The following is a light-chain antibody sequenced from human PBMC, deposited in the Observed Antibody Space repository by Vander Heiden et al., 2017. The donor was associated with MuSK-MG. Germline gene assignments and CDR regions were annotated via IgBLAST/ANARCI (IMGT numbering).Light chain of an antibody. Sequence: VLPQSAATLSLSPGERATLSCRASQSVSSSYLAWYQQKPGLAPRLLIYDASSRATGIPDRFSGSGSGTDFTLTISRLQPEDFPVYYCQQYGSSPLTFGRGTKVEIK. CDR1: QSVSSSY. J-gene: IGKJ4*01. CDR2: DAS. CDR3: QQYGSSPLT. V-gene: IGKV3D-20*01.